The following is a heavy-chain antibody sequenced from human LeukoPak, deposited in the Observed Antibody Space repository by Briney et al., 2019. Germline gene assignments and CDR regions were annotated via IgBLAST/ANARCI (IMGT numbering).Heavy chain of an antibody. CDR3: ARDRGYYYGSGSAGSLDY. Sequence: GGSLRLSCAASGFTFSNYWMSWVRQAPGKGLEWVANIKQDRSEKYYVDSVKGRFTISRDNAKNSLYLQMNSLRAEDTAVYYCARDRGYYYGSGSAGSLDYWGQGTLVTVSS. CDR1: GFTFSNYW. J-gene: IGHJ4*02. V-gene: IGHV3-7*01. D-gene: IGHD3-10*01. CDR2: IKQDRSEK.